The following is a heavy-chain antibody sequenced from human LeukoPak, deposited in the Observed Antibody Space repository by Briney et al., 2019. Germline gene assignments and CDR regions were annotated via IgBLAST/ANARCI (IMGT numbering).Heavy chain of an antibody. J-gene: IGHJ4*02. CDR3: ARLGEGDILTEYYFDY. CDR2: IYYSGST. V-gene: IGHV4-39*01. D-gene: IGHD3-9*01. CDR1: GGSISSSSFY. Sequence: PSGTLSLTCTVSGGSISSSSFYWGWFRQPPGKGLEWIGSIYYSGSTYYNPSLKSRVTISVDTSKNQFSLKLSSVTAADTAVYYCARLGEGDILTEYYFDYWGQGTLVTVSS.